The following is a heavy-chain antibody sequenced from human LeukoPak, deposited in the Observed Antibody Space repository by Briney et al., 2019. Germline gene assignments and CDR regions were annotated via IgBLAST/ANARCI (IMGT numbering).Heavy chain of an antibody. CDR1: GGTFSSYA. J-gene: IGHJ4*02. CDR3: ARVGAYDFWGGYYNIDY. CDR2: IIPIFGTA. Sequence: GASVKVSCKASGGTFSSYAISWVRQAPGQGLEWMGGIIPIFGTATYAQKFQGRVTITANEPTSPAYMELSSLRAEGTAVYYCARVGAYDFWGGYYNIDYWGQGTLVTVSS. D-gene: IGHD3-3*01. V-gene: IGHV1-69*13.